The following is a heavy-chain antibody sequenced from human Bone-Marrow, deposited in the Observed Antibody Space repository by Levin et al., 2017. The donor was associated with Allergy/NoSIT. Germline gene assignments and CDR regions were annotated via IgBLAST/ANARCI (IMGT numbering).Heavy chain of an antibody. V-gene: IGHV1-2*02. D-gene: IGHD6-19*01. CDR1: GYTFTDYF. CDR3: ARISSAAFDL. CDR2: INPNSGDT. Sequence: GESLKISCKASGYTFTDYFIHWVRLAPGQGLEWMGWINPNSGDTDSSQNFQGTVTMTRDTSISTAYMEVTSLTSNDTALYYCARISSAAFDLWGQGTVVTVSS. J-gene: IGHJ3*01.